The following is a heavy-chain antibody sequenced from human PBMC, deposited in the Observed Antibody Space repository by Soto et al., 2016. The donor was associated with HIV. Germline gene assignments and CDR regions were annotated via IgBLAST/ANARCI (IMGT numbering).Heavy chain of an antibody. CDR1: GYTFTSYG. CDR2: ISAYNGNT. V-gene: IGHV1-18*01. D-gene: IGHD3-22*01. J-gene: IGHJ6*02. Sequence: QVQLVRSGAEVKKPGASVKVSCKASGYTFTSYGISWVRQAPGQGLEWMGWISAYNGNTNYVQNLQGRVTMTTDTSTSTAYMELRSLRSDDTAVYYCARDVADTMIVVRYYGMDVWGQGTTVTVSS. CDR3: ARDVADTMIVVRYYGMDV.